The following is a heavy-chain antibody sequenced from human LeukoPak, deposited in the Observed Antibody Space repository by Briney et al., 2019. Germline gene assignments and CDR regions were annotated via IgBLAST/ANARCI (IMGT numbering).Heavy chain of an antibody. CDR1: GFTFSSYG. CDR3: AFGDYDSSGYLNY. D-gene: IGHD3-22*01. V-gene: IGHV3-30*03. J-gene: IGHJ4*02. Sequence: SCKASGFTFSSYGMHWVRQAPGKGLEGVAVISYDGSNKYCADSVKGRFTISRDNSKNTLYLQMNSLRAEDTAVYYCAFGDYDSSGYLNYWGQGTLVTVSS. CDR2: ISYDGSNK.